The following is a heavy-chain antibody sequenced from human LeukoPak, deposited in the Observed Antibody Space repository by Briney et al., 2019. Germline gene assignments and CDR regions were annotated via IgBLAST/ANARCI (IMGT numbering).Heavy chain of an antibody. D-gene: IGHD3-22*01. CDR1: GGXISSGTYY. J-gene: IGHJ4*02. CDR2: IHYSGDT. Sequence: PSGTLSLTCTVSGGXISSGTYYWAWIRQPPGKGPEWIGTIHYSGDTYYNPSLKSRVTISVDPPKKQFFLNLSSVTAADTAVYYCARLGGYYDPPGYWGQGTLVTVSS. CDR3: ARLGGYYDPPGY. V-gene: IGHV4-39*01.